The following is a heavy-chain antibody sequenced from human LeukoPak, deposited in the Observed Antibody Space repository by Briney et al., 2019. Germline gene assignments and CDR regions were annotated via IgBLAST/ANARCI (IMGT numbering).Heavy chain of an antibody. Sequence: PSQTLSLTCTVSGGSISSYYWSWIRQPAGKGLEWIGRIYTSGSTNYNPSLKSRVTMSVDTSKNQFSLKLSSVTAADTAVYYCARDRVYYGSGSQNWFDPWGQGTLVTVSS. CDR3: ARDRVYYGSGSQNWFDP. J-gene: IGHJ5*02. CDR1: GGSISSYY. V-gene: IGHV4-4*07. D-gene: IGHD3-10*01. CDR2: IYTSGST.